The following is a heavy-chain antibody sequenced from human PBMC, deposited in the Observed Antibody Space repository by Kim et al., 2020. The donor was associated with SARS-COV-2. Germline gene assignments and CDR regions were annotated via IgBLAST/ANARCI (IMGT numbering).Heavy chain of an antibody. J-gene: IGHJ4*02. V-gene: IGHV3-7*01. Sequence: GGSLRLSCAASGFTFSSSWMTWFRQAPGKGLEWVANINRDGSKENYVDSVKGRFTISRDNAKSSLFRQMYNLRAEDTAVFSCARDIDESGYDRNDYWGQGTVVTVAS. D-gene: IGHD5-12*01. CDR2: INRDGSKE. CDR3: ARDIDESGYDRNDY. CDR1: GFTFSSSW.